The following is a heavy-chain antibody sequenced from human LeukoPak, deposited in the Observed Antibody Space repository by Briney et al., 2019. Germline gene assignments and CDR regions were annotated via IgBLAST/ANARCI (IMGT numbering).Heavy chain of an antibody. D-gene: IGHD3-22*01. V-gene: IGHV4-59*01. J-gene: IGHJ4*02. CDR2: FYYTGST. CDR3: ARLPSAGHGYFED. CDR1: GDSIRSFF. Sequence: PSETLSLTCTVSGDSIRSFFWSWVRQPQGKGLERIGFFYYTGSTNYKPSLKRRVSISIDSSTNQLSLNLTSVTAADTAVYYCARLPSAGHGYFEDWGQGALVTVSS.